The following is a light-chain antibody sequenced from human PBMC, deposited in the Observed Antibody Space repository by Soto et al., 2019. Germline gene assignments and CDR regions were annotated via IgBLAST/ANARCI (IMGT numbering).Light chain of an antibody. CDR1: QTFSSH. V-gene: IGKV3-11*01. J-gene: IGKJ5*01. CDR3: QQRCTWPPVIT. Sequence: EIVLTQSPATLSLSPGERATLSCRASQTFSSHLAWYQQKPGQAPRLLIYDASKRAPGIPARFSGRGSGTNFQLTISSLGREDFAVYYCQQRCTWPPVITFGQGPRLEIK. CDR2: DAS.